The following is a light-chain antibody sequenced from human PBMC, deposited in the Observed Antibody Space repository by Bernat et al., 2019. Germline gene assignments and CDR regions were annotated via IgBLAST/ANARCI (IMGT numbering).Light chain of an antibody. Sequence: SYELTQPPSVSVSPGQTARITCSGDASSKQYAYWYQQKPGQAPVLVIYKDTERPSGIPERFSGSSSGTTVTLTISGVQAEDEADYYCQSADNSGIYVGFGGGTKLTVL. V-gene: IGLV3-25*03. CDR2: KDT. CDR3: QSADNSGIYVG. CDR1: ASSKQY. J-gene: IGLJ2*01.